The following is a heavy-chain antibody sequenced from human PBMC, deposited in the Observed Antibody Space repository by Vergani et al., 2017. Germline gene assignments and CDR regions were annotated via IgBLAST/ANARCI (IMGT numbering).Heavy chain of an antibody. CDR3: ARDWGYCSSTSCRNTYYYYYMDV. D-gene: IGHD2-2*01. J-gene: IGHJ6*03. CDR2: ISYDGSNK. V-gene: IGHV3-30-3*01. Sequence: QVQLVESGGGVVQPGRSLRLSCAASGFTFSSYAMHWVRQAPGKGLEWVAVISYDGSNKYYADSVKGRFTISRDNSKNTLYLQMNSLRAEDTAVYYCARDWGYCSSTSCRNTYYYYYMDVWGKGTTVTVSS. CDR1: GFTFSSYA.